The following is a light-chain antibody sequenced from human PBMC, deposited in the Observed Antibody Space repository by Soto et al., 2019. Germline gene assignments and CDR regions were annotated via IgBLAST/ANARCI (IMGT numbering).Light chain of an antibody. CDR2: AAS. V-gene: IGKV1-39*01. CDR3: QQSYATVRT. J-gene: IGKJ4*01. CDR1: RGISTF. Sequence: DIQMTQSPSSLSTSVGDRVTITCRASRGISTFLNWYQQKPGKAPRLLIYAASRLQSGVPARFSGSGAETDFTLTITSLQPEDFGIYYCQQSYATVRTFGGGTKVE.